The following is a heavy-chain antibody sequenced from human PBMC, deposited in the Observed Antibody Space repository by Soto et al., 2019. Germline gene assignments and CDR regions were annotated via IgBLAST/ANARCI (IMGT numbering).Heavy chain of an antibody. CDR1: GYSFTTYW. J-gene: IGHJ4*02. V-gene: IGHV5-51*01. CDR3: TRPRLGCNNGVCSLDY. CDR2: IYPGDSDT. Sequence: PGASLKISCKGSGYSFTTYWIGWVRQMPGKGLEWMGIIYPGDSDTRYSPSFQGKVTISADKSISTAYLQWSSLRASDTAMYYWTRPRLGCNNGVCSLDYWGQGTLVTVSS. D-gene: IGHD2-8*01.